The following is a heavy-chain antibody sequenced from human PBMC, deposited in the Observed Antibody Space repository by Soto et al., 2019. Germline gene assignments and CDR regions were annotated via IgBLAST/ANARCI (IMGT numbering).Heavy chain of an antibody. V-gene: IGHV3-33*01. J-gene: IGHJ4*02. D-gene: IGHD3-9*01. CDR2: IWYDGSNK. CDR3: ARDFHCDTDY. CDR1: GFTFSSYG. Sequence: GGSLRLSCAASGFTFSSYGMHWVRQAPGKGLEWVAVIWYDGSNKYYADSVKGRFTISRDNSKNTLYLQMNSLSAADTAVYYCARDFHCDTDYWGQGTLVTVSS.